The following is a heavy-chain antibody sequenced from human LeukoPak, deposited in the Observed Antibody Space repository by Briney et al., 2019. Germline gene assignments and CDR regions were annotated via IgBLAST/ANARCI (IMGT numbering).Heavy chain of an antibody. D-gene: IGHD3-22*01. V-gene: IGHV1-18*01. J-gene: IGHJ6*02. CDR1: GYTFTSYG. Sequence: GASVKVSCKTSGYTFTSYGISWVRQAPGQGLEWMGWISAYNGDTCYAQKFQGRLTMTTDTSTSTAYMDLRSLTSDDTAVYYCAREHDNKVRYYNGMDVWGQGTTVTVSS. CDR3: AREHDNKVRYYNGMDV. CDR2: ISAYNGDT.